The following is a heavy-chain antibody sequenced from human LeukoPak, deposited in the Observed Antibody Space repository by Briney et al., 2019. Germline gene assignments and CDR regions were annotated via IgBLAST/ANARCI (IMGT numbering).Heavy chain of an antibody. D-gene: IGHD3-3*01. V-gene: IGHV3-20*01. CDR2: INWNGGST. CDR1: GFTFDDYG. CDR3: ARAVYYDFWSGSPDDAFDI. Sequence: GGSLRLSCAASGFTFDDYGMSWVRQAPGKGLEWVSGINWNGGSTGYADSVKGRFTISRDNAKSSLYLQMNSLRAEDTALYHCARAVYYDFWSGSPDDAFDIWGQGTMVTVSS. J-gene: IGHJ3*02.